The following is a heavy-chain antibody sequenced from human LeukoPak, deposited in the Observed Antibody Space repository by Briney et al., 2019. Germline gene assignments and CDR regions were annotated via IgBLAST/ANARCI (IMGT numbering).Heavy chain of an antibody. Sequence: PGGPLRLSCSASGFTFNNYAMYWVRQVPGKGLEYVSAITSNGGSAYYADSVKGRFTISRDNSRNTLYLQMSSLRAEDTAVYYCVGFRATAGLYWGQGTLVTVSS. D-gene: IGHD6-13*01. CDR2: ITSNGGSA. CDR3: VGFRATAGLY. V-gene: IGHV3-64D*06. J-gene: IGHJ4*02. CDR1: GFTFNNYA.